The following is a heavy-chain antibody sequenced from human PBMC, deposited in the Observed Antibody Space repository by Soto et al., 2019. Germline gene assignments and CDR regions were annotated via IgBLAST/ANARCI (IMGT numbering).Heavy chain of an antibody. CDR2: IYHSGST. CDR1: GGSISSSNW. D-gene: IGHD3-22*01. J-gene: IGHJ5*02. CDR3: ARDRRYYDSSGYTYNWSDP. V-gene: IGHV4-4*02. Sequence: TCAVSGGSISSSNWWSWVRQPPGKGLEWIGEIYHSGSTNYNPSLKSRVTISVDKSKNQFSLKLSSVTAADTAVYYCARDRRYYDSSGYTYNWSDPWGQGTLVTVSS.